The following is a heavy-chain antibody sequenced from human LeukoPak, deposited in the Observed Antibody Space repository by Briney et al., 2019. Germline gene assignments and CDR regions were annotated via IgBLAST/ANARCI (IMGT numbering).Heavy chain of an antibody. CDR2: ISGSGRSI. J-gene: IGHJ5*02. CDR3: ARGRYYDTSAYNYFDP. Sequence: GGSLRLSCAASGFTFSAYSMNWIRQAPGKGLEWISYISGSGRSIFSADPVRGRFTISRDNANNSLFLQMNSLRAEDTAVYYCARGRYYDTSAYNYFDPWGQGTLVTVSS. CDR1: GFTFSAYS. V-gene: IGHV3-48*01. D-gene: IGHD3-22*01.